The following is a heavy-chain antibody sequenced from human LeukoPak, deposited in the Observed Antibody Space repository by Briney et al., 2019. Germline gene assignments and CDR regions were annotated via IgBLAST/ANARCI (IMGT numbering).Heavy chain of an antibody. V-gene: IGHV3-48*04. D-gene: IGHD2-15*01. CDR3: ARPVVAATTPDTFDI. CDR2: ISSGGRTI. CDR1: GFTFSSYS. J-gene: IGHJ3*02. Sequence: GGSLRLSCAASGFTFSSYSMMWVRQAPGKGLEWVSYISSGGRTIYYADSVKGRFTMSRDNAKNSLYLQMNSLRAEDTAVYYCARPVVAATTPDTFDIWGQGTMVTVSS.